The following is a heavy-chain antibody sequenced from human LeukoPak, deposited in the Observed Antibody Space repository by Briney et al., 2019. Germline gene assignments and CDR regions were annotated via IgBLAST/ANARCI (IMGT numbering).Heavy chain of an antibody. V-gene: IGHV1-69*02. CDR1: GGTFSSYT. Sequence: ASVKVSCKASGGTFSSYTISWVRRAPGQGLEWMGRIIPILGIANYAQKFQGRVTITADKSTSTAYMELSSLRSEDTAVYYCARADYGDYVMPYYYYGMDVWGQGTTVTVSS. D-gene: IGHD4-17*01. CDR2: IIPILGIA. CDR3: ARADYGDYVMPYYYYGMDV. J-gene: IGHJ6*02.